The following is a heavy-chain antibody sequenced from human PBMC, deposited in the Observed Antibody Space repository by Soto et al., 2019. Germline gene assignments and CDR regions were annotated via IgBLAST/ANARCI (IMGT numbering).Heavy chain of an antibody. CDR1: GGTFSSYA. Sequence: SVKVSCKASGGTFSSYAISWVRQAPGQGLEWMGGIIPIFGTANYAQKFQGRVTITADESTSTAYMELSSLRSEDTAVYYCGRRKIAAALYYYYGMDVWGQGTTVTVSS. J-gene: IGHJ6*02. D-gene: IGHD6-13*01. V-gene: IGHV1-69*13. CDR3: GRRKIAAALYYYYGMDV. CDR2: IIPIFGTA.